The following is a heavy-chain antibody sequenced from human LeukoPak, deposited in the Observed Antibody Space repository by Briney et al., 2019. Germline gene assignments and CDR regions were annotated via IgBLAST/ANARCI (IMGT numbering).Heavy chain of an antibody. CDR3: ATQGCSGGSCYPPTYYYGMDV. CDR2: IYPGDSAT. Sequence: GDSLKLSCKGSGYRFPTYWIRWVPQMPGKGQDWMGIIYPGDSATRYSPSFQGQVTISADKSISTAYLQWSSLMASDTAIYYCATQGCSGGSCYPPTYYYGMDVWGQGTTVTVSS. CDR1: GYRFPTYW. J-gene: IGHJ6*02. D-gene: IGHD2-15*01. V-gene: IGHV5-51*01.